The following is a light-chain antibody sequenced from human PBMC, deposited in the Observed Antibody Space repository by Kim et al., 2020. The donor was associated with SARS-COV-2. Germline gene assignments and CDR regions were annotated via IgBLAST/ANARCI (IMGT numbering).Light chain of an antibody. J-gene: IGLJ2*01. V-gene: IGLV2-14*03. CDR3: SSFTSSSIVL. Sequence: GQSITITCTGSSSDIGTYNYVSWYQQHPGKAPKLLIYGVSSRPLGVSNRFSGSKSANTASLTISGLQAEDDADYFCSSFTSSSIVLFGGGTQLTVL. CDR1: SSDIGTYNY. CDR2: GVS.